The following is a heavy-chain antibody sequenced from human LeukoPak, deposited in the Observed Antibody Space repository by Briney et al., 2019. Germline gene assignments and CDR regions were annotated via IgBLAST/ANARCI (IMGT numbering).Heavy chain of an antibody. CDR2: IYYSGDT. CDR1: GDSISSGTYY. Sequence: SETLSLTCSVSGDSISSGTYYWGWIRQPPGKGLEWIGSIYYSGDTYYNPSLKSRVTISIDTSKNQFSLKLTSVTAADTAVYFCARNFPGVGCSGGSCYDYWGQGTLVTVSS. CDR3: ARNFPGVGCSGGSCYDY. V-gene: IGHV4-39*07. J-gene: IGHJ4*02. D-gene: IGHD2-15*01.